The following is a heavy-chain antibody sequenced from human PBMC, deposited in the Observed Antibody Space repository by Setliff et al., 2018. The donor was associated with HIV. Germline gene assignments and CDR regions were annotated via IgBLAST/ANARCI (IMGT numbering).Heavy chain of an antibody. D-gene: IGHD2-21*02. J-gene: IGHJ3*02. CDR1: GYTFTNYD. CDR3: ARVTPYCGGDCFDAFDI. Sequence: ASVKVSCKASGYTFTNYDINWVRQATGQGLEWMGWMNPHSGNTGYAQKFQGRVTMTRDTSISTAYMELASLRSEDTAVYYCARVTPYCGGDCFDAFDIWGQGTVVTVSS. CDR2: MNPHSGNT. V-gene: IGHV1-8*02.